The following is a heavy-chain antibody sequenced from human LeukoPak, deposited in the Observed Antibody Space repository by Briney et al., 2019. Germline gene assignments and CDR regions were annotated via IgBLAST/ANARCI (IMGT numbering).Heavy chain of an antibody. CDR1: GFPFSNYG. D-gene: IGHD4-17*01. Sequence: PGGTLRLSCAASGFPFSNYGMSWVRQAPGKGLEWVANIKQDGSEKYYVDSVKGRFTISRDNAKNSLYLQMNSLRAEDTAVYYCARDWALVTSTVTDAFDIWGQGTMVTVSS. J-gene: IGHJ3*02. CDR3: ARDWALVTSTVTDAFDI. CDR2: IKQDGSEK. V-gene: IGHV3-7*01.